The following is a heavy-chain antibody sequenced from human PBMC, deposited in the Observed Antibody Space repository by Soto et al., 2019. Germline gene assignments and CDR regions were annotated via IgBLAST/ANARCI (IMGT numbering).Heavy chain of an antibody. CDR1: GGTFSSYA. V-gene: IGHV1-69*12. Sequence: QVQLVQSGAEVKKPGSSVKVSCKASGGTFSSYAIDWVRQAPGQGLEWMGGIIPIFGKADYAQKLQGRVTITADESTTTASIELSRMRSEDTAVYFYARGQAGGGWGYYFDYWGQGTLVTVSS. CDR2: IIPIFGKA. J-gene: IGHJ4*02. CDR3: ARGQAGGGWGYYFDY. D-gene: IGHD3-16*01.